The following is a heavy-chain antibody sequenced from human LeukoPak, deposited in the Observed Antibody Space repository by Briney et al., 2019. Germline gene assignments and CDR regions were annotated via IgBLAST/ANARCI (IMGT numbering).Heavy chain of an antibody. J-gene: IGHJ5*02. V-gene: IGHV4-34*01. Sequence: SETLSLTCAVYGGSFSGYYWSWIRQPPGKGLEWIGEINHSGSTNYNPSLKSRVTISVDTSKNQFSLKLSSVTAADTAVYYCARGNGIAVKVEFGPWGQGTLVTVSS. D-gene: IGHD6-19*01. CDR1: GGSFSGYY. CDR3: ARGNGIAVKVEFGP. CDR2: INHSGST.